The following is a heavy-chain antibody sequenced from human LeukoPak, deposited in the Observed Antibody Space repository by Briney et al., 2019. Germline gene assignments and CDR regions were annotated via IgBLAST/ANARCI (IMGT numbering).Heavy chain of an antibody. Sequence: SENLSLTCAVYGGSFIGYYWSWIRQPPGKGLEWIGEINHSGSTNYNPSLKSRVTISVDTSKNQFSLKLSSVTAADTAVYYCARAPGAAIDWGQGTLVTVSS. V-gene: IGHV4-34*01. CDR1: GGSFIGYY. J-gene: IGHJ4*02. D-gene: IGHD2-2*01. CDR3: ARAPGAAID. CDR2: INHSGST.